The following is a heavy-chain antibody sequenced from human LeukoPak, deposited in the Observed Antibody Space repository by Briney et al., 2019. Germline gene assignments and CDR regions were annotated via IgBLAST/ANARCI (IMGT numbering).Heavy chain of an antibody. Sequence: SETLSLTCTVSGGSISSYYWSWIRQPPGKGLEWIGYIYYSGSTNYNPSLKSRVTISVDTSKNQFSLKLSSVTAADTAVYYCARGGLTIFGVTAFDPWGQGTLVTVSS. CDR3: ARGGLTIFGVTAFDP. D-gene: IGHD3-3*01. CDR2: IYYSGST. CDR1: GGSISSYY. J-gene: IGHJ5*02. V-gene: IGHV4-59*01.